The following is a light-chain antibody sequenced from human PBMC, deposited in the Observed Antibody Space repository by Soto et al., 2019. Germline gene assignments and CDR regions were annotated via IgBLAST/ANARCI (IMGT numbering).Light chain of an antibody. J-gene: IGKJ1*01. CDR1: QSVDTTF. CDR3: QQYMSSVT. Sequence: EIVLTQSPGSLSLSPGQRATLSCRASQSVDTTFFAWYQKKPGQPPRLLTQGASKRATGIPDRFSGSGSGTDFTLIISRLEPEDFAVYYCQQYMSSVTFGQGTKVEIK. CDR2: GAS. V-gene: IGKV3-20*01.